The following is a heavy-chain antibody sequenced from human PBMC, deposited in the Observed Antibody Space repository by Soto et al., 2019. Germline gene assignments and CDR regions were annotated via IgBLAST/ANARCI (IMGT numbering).Heavy chain of an antibody. CDR3: AVLERRGSYYGMDV. D-gene: IGHD1-1*01. CDR1: GYTFTNYY. V-gene: IGHV1-46*03. Sequence: QVQLVQPGAEVKKPGTSVKVSCKASGYTFTNYYLHWVRQAPGQGLEWMGMINPSGGDTTYAQKFQGRVTMTRDTSTSTVYMYLSSLRAEDTAMYYCAVLERRGSYYGMDVWGQGTTVTVSS. J-gene: IGHJ6*02. CDR2: INPSGGDT.